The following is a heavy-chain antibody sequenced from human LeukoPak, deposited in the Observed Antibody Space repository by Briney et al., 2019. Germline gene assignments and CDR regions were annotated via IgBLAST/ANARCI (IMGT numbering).Heavy chain of an antibody. J-gene: IGHJ4*02. CDR2: ISYDGINK. V-gene: IGHV3-30-3*01. Sequence: GGSLRLSCEASGFTFSTYAMHWFRQAPGKGLEWVAVISYDGINKHNADSVKGRIIISRDNSKNTLYLQLNNLRAEDTAMYYCAGEQQQLADYWGQGTLVTVSS. CDR1: GFTFSTYA. D-gene: IGHD6-13*01. CDR3: AGEQQQLADY.